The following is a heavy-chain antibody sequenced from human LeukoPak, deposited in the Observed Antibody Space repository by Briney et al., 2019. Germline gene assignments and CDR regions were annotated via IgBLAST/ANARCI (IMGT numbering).Heavy chain of an antibody. Sequence: PGGSLRLSCAASGFTFSSYAMHWVRQAPGKGLEYVSAISSNGGSTYYANSVKGRFTISRDNSKNTLYLQMGSLRAEDMAVYYCARVRYSGYVGDAFDIWGQGTMVTVSS. J-gene: IGHJ3*02. D-gene: IGHD5-12*01. CDR1: GFTFSSYA. CDR3: ARVRYSGYVGDAFDI. V-gene: IGHV3-64*01. CDR2: ISSNGGST.